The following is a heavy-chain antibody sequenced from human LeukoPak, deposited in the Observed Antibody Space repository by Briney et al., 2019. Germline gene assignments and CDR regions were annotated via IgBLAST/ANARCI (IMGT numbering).Heavy chain of an antibody. CDR1: GFTFSSYA. J-gene: IGHJ3*02. CDR2: ISGSGGST. V-gene: IGHV3-23*01. Sequence: GGSLRLSCAASGFTFSSYAMSWVRQAPGKGLEWVSAISGSGGSTYYADSVKGRFTISRDNSKNTLYLQVNSLRAEDTAVYYCAKTRVTMIVVVFYAFDIWGQGTMVTVSS. D-gene: IGHD3-22*01. CDR3: AKTRVTMIVVVFYAFDI.